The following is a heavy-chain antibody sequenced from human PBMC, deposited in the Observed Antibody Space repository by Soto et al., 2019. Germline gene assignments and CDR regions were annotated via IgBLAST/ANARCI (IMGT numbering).Heavy chain of an antibody. V-gene: IGHV2-26*01. D-gene: IGHD6-6*01. CDR3: ARILVAARPLRYFDY. CDR2: IFSNDEK. Sequence: GSGPTLVNPTETLTLTCTVSGFSLSNARMGVSWIRQPPGKALEWLAHIFSNDEKSYSTSLKSRLTISKDTSKSQVVLTMTNMEPVDTATYYCARILVAARPLRYFDYWGQGTLVTVSS. CDR1: GFSLSNARMG. J-gene: IGHJ4*02.